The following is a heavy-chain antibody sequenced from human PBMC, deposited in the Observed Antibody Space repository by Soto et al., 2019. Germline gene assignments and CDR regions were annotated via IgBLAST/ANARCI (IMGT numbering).Heavy chain of an antibody. CDR2: IYYSGST. D-gene: IGHD6-13*01. V-gene: IGHV4-31*03. CDR1: CGSISSCGYY. CDR3: ATQVPNGSSWTIYY. Sequence: SETLSLTCTVSCGSISSCGYYWSWIRQHPGKGLEWIGYIYYSGSTYYNPSLKSRVTISVDTSKNQFSLKLSSVTAADTAVYYCATQVPNGSSWTIYYWGQGTLVTVS. J-gene: IGHJ4*02.